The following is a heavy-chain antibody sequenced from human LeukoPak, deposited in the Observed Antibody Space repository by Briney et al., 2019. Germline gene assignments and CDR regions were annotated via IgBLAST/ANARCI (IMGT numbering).Heavy chain of an antibody. V-gene: IGHV3-7*01. CDR1: GFTFSSYW. CDR2: IKQDGSEK. J-gene: IGHJ6*03. CDR3: ARAGSGSYYIYYYYYMDV. Sequence: PGGSLRLSCAASGFTFSSYWMSWVRQAPGKGLEWVANIKQDGSEKYYVDPVKGRFTISRDNAKNSLYLQMNSLRAEDTAVYYCARAGSGSYYIYYYYYMDVWGKGTTVTVSS. D-gene: IGHD3-10*01.